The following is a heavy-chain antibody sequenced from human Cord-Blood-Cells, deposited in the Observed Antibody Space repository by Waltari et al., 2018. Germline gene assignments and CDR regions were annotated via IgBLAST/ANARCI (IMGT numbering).Heavy chain of an antibody. Sequence: QVQLVQSGAEVKKPGASVKVSCKASGYTFTGYYMHWVRQAPGQGLEWMGWINPNMGGTNYAQKCQGRVTMTRDTSISTAYMELSRLRSDDTAVYYCARDRDWNDFDYWGQGTLVTVSS. D-gene: IGHD1-1*01. CDR1: GYTFTGYY. J-gene: IGHJ4*02. V-gene: IGHV1-2*02. CDR3: ARDRDWNDFDY. CDR2: INPNMGGT.